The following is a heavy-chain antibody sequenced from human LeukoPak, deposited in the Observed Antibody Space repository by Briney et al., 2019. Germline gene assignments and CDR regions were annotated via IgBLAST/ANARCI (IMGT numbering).Heavy chain of an antibody. J-gene: IGHJ5*01. CDR3: ARMDLDGGDSIGFDS. CDR2: INPNIGDA. Sequence: ASVKVSCKASGYTFTGFFMHWARQAPGQGLEWMGWINPNIGDAYYAQKFQGRVTMTRDRSINTAYMELSRLTSDDTAVYYCARMDLDGGDSIGFDSWGQEPWSPSSQ. CDR1: GYTFTGFF. V-gene: IGHV1-2*02. D-gene: IGHD2-21*02.